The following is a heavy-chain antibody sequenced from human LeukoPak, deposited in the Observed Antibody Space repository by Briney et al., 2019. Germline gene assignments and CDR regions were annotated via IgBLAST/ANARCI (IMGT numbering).Heavy chain of an antibody. CDR3: ARDRAPRARIGGMDV. D-gene: IGHD3-16*01. Sequence: GRSLRLSCAASGFTFDDYAMHWVRQAPGKGLEWVSGISWNSGSMGYAASVKGRFTISRDNAKNSLYLQMNSLRAEDTGIYYCARDRAPRARIGGMDVWGQGTTVIVSS. CDR1: GFTFDDYA. J-gene: IGHJ6*02. CDR2: ISWNSGSM. V-gene: IGHV3-9*01.